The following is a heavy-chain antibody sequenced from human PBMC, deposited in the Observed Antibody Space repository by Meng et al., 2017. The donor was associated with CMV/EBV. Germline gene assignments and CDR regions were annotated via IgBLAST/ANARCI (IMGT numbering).Heavy chain of an antibody. V-gene: IGHV4-4*07. CDR1: CGVNSSYY. D-gene: IGHD4-17*01. Sequence: QVELPGSGKPCATLSLTLTVSCGVNSSYYWSWIRQPAGKGLEWIGRIYTSGSTNYNPSLKSRVTMSVDTSKNQFSLKLSSVTAADTAVYYCARGPEVDYGDYVGLDYWGQGTLVTVSS. CDR2: IYTSGST. J-gene: IGHJ4*02. CDR3: ARGPEVDYGDYVGLDY.